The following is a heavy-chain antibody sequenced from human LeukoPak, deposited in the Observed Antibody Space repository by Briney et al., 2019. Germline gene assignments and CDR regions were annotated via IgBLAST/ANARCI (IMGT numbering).Heavy chain of an antibody. CDR1: GFTFSSYG. Sequence: PGGSLGLSCAASGFTFSSYGMHWVRQAPGKGLEWVAFIQYDGSNKYHADSVKGRCTISRDNSKNTLYLQMNSLRAEDTAVYYCARHGGALFEYWGQGTLVTVSS. CDR3: ARHGGALFEY. D-gene: IGHD3-16*01. CDR2: IQYDGSNK. J-gene: IGHJ4*02. V-gene: IGHV3-30*02.